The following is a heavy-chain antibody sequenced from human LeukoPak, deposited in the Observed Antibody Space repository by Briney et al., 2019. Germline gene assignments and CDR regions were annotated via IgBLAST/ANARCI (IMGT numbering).Heavy chain of an antibody. V-gene: IGHV3-23*01. Sequence: AGGSQRLSCAASGFTFSTYAMNRVRQAPGKGLEWVSAISGSGGSTYYADSVKGRFTISRDNSKNTLYLQMNSLRAEDTAVYYCAKAVTSSWYYFDYWGQGTLVTVSS. J-gene: IGHJ4*02. CDR1: GFTFSTYA. CDR2: ISGSGGST. D-gene: IGHD6-13*01. CDR3: AKAVTSSWYYFDY.